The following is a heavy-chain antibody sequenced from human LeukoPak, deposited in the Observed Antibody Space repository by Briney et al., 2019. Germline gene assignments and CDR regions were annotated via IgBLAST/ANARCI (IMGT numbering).Heavy chain of an antibody. CDR2: IYDSGST. J-gene: IGHJ3*02. Sequence: SETLSLTCTVSGGSISSSSYYWSWIRQPPGKGLEWIGYIYDSGSTYYNPSLKSRITISVDTSENRFSLKLSSVTATDTAVYYCARDCSGGSCYGAFDIWGQGTMVTVSS. CDR3: ARDCSGGSCYGAFDI. CDR1: GGSISSSSYY. D-gene: IGHD2-15*01. V-gene: IGHV4-30-4*01.